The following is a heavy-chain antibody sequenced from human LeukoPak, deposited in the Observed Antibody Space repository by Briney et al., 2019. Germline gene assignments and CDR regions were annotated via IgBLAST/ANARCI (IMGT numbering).Heavy chain of an antibody. J-gene: IGHJ5*02. CDR3: AKQPAMTYP. CDR1: GYSISSGYY. D-gene: IGHD2-2*01. CDR2: IYHSGST. V-gene: IGHV4-38-2*02. Sequence: NPSETLSLTCTVSGYSISSGYYWGWIRQPPGKGLEWIGSIYHSGSTYYNPSLKSRVAISVDTSKNQFSLKLSSVTAADTAVYYCAKQPAMTYPWGQGTLVTVSS.